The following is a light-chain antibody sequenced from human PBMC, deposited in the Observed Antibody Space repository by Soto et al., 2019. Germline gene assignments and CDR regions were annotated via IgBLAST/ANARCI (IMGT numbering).Light chain of an antibody. CDR2: AAS. V-gene: IGKV1-39*01. J-gene: IGKJ2*01. CDR1: QSISSY. CDR3: QQSDSTLLYT. Sequence: DIQMTQSPSSLSASVGDRVTITCRASQSISSYLNWYQQKPGKAPKLLIYAASSLQSGVPSRFSGSGSGTDFTLTISSLQPEDFATYYCQQSDSTLLYTFHQGTKLEIK.